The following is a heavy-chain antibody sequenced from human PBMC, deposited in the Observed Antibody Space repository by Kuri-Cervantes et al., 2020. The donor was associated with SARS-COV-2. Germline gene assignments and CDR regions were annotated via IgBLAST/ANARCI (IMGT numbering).Heavy chain of an antibody. J-gene: IGHJ4*02. CDR1: GFKISSYG. V-gene: IGHV3-30*02. CDR3: ANSPGYSSSWTGSDDY. CDR2: IRNDGSNK. Sequence: GGSLSLSCAASGFKISSYGMHWVRQAPGKGLEWVAFIRNDGSNKYYADSVKGRFTISRDNSKNTLYLQMNSLRAEDTAVYYCANSPGYSSSWTGSDDYWGQGTLVTVSS. D-gene: IGHD6-13*01.